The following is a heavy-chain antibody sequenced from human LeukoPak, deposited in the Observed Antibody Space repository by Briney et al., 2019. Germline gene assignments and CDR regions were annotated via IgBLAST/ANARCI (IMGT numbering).Heavy chain of an antibody. J-gene: IGHJ4*02. Sequence: GGSLRLSCAASGFTFSSYWMHWVRQAPGKGLVWVSRINSDGSSTGYADSVKGRFTISRDNAKNTLYLQMNSLKTEDTAVYYCTTAPEGVARGVISGYWGQGTLVTVSS. V-gene: IGHV3-74*01. CDR2: INSDGSST. CDR3: TTAPEGVARGVISGY. D-gene: IGHD3-10*01. CDR1: GFTFSSYW.